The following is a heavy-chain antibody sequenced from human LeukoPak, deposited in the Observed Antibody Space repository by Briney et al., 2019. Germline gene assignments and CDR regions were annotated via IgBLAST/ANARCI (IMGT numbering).Heavy chain of an antibody. V-gene: IGHV1-46*01. Sequence: ASVKVSCKASGYTFTSYYMHWVRQAPGQGLEWMGIINPSGGSTSYAQKFRGRVTMTRDTSTSPVYMELSSLRSEDTAVYYCAREGGLVWARSTQFGGIAVDYWGQGTLVTVSS. CDR1: GYTFTSYY. CDR2: INPSGGST. CDR3: AREGGLVWARSTQFGGIAVDY. J-gene: IGHJ4*02. D-gene: IGHD3-10*01.